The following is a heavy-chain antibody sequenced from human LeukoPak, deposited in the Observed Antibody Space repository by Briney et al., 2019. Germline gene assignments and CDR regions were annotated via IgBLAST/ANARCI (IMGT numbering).Heavy chain of an antibody. J-gene: IGHJ4*02. CDR2: INHSGST. V-gene: IGHV4-34*01. CDR3: ARGRGILTGYRYFDY. D-gene: IGHD3-9*01. CDR1: GGSFSGCY. Sequence: SETLSLTCAVYGGSFSGCYWSWIRQPPGKGLEWIGEINHSGSTNYNPSLKSRVTISVDTSKNQFSLKLSSVTAADTAVYYCARGRGILTGYRYFDYWGQGTLVTVSS.